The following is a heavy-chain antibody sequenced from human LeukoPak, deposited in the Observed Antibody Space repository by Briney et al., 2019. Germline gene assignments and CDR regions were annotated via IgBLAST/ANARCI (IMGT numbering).Heavy chain of an antibody. CDR2: INPNSGGT. V-gene: IGHV1-2*02. J-gene: IGHJ6*03. Sequence: WASVKVSCKASGYTFTGYYMHWVRQAPGQGLEWMGWINPNSGGTNYAQKFQGRVTMTRDTSISTAYMELSRLRSDDTAVYCCARDRETMVRGVIKTYYYYYMDVWGKGTTVTISS. D-gene: IGHD3-10*01. CDR3: ARDRETMVRGVIKTYYYYYMDV. CDR1: GYTFTGYY.